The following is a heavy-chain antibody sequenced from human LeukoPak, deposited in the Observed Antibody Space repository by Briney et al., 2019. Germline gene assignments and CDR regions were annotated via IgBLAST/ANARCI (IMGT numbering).Heavy chain of an antibody. CDR3: ARRSVAYPYDSSGYSPVYYFDY. V-gene: IGHV3-23*01. CDR2: ISGSDDSA. Sequence: GGSLRLSCAASGFTFSSYAMSWVRQAPGKGLEWVSAISGSDDSAYYADSVKGRFTISRDKSKNTLYLQMHSLRAEDTAVYYCARRSVAYPYDSSGYSPVYYFDYWGQGTLVTVSS. D-gene: IGHD3-22*01. J-gene: IGHJ4*02. CDR1: GFTFSSYA.